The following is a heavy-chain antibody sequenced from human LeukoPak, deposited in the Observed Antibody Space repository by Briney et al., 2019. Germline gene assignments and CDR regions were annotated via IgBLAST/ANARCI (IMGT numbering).Heavy chain of an antibody. CDR2: IYHSGST. CDR3: ARLFDYYDSSGSLAAQH. J-gene: IGHJ1*01. D-gene: IGHD3-22*01. V-gene: IGHV4-4*02. Sequence: SGTLSLTCAVSGGSISSSNWWSWVRQPPGKGLEWIGEIYHSGSTNYNPSLKSRVTISVNKSKNQFSLKLSSVTVADTAVYYCARLFDYYDSSGSLAAQHWGQGTLLTVSS. CDR1: GGSISSSNW.